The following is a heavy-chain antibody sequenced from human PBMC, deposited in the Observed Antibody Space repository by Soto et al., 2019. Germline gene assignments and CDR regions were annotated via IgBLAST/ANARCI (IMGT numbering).Heavy chain of an antibody. V-gene: IGHV3-30*18. CDR1: GFTFSSYG. CDR3: AKDLIAAAGTGNWFDP. CDR2: ISYDGSNK. D-gene: IGHD6-13*01. Sequence: PGGPLRLSCAASGFTFSSYGMHWVRQAPGKGLEWVAVISYDGSNKYYADSVKGRFTISRDNSKNTLYLQMNSLRAEDTAVYYCAKDLIAAAGTGNWFDPWGQGTLVTVSS. J-gene: IGHJ5*02.